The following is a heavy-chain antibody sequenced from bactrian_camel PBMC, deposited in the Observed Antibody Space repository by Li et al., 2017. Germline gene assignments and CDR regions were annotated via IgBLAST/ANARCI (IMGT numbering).Heavy chain of an antibody. CDR1: GYTSSEYC. CDR2: IDSDGKT. J-gene: IGHJ6*01. Sequence: VQLVESGGGSVQAGGSLRLSCAFSGYTSSEYCMTWWRQAPGNEREGVAGIDSDGKTTYENSMKGRSTISRDNDNSRLYLQMNGLKPEDTAVYYCAALLYPKCSESLGLESIDFGYWGQGTQVTVS. D-gene: IGHD2*01. CDR3: AALLYPKCSESLGLESIDFGY. V-gene: IGHV3S26*01.